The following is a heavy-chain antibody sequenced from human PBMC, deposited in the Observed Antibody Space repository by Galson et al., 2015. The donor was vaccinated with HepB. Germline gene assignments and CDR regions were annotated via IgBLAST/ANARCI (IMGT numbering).Heavy chain of an antibody. CDR1: GFTFGSYG. D-gene: IGHD5-12*01. CDR3: ARDRGDIVATIDWYFDL. J-gene: IGHJ2*01. V-gene: IGHV3-30*03. CDR2: ISYDGSNK. Sequence: SLRLSCAASGFTFGSYGMHWVRQAPGKGLEWVAVISYDGSNKYYADSVKCRFTISRDNSKNTLYLQMNSLRAEDTAVYYCARDRGDIVATIDWYFDLWGRGTLVTVSS.